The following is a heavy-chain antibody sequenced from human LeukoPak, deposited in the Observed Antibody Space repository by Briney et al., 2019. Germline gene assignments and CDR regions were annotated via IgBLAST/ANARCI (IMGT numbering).Heavy chain of an antibody. D-gene: IGHD3-9*01. Sequence: SQTLSLTCTVSGGSISSSGYYWSWIRQHPGKGLEWIGYIYYSGSTYYNPSLKSRVTISVDTSKNQFSLKLSSVTAADTAVYYCARVLLYDILTGYYDYWGQGTPVTVSS. J-gene: IGHJ4*02. V-gene: IGHV4-31*03. CDR1: GGSISSSGYY. CDR3: ARVLLYDILTGYYDY. CDR2: IYYSGST.